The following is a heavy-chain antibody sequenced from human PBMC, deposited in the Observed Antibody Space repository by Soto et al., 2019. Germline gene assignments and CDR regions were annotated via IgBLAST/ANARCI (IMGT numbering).Heavy chain of an antibody. D-gene: IGHD5-12*01. Sequence: PGGSLRLSCAASGFTFSSYAMHWVRQAPGKGLEWVAVISYDGSNKYYADSVKGRFTISRDNSKNTLYLQMNSLRAEDTAVYYCARGEVTRGYSGYDFDYWGQGTLVTVSS. CDR1: GFTFSSYA. J-gene: IGHJ4*02. CDR3: ARGEVTRGYSGYDFDY. V-gene: IGHV3-30-3*01. CDR2: ISYDGSNK.